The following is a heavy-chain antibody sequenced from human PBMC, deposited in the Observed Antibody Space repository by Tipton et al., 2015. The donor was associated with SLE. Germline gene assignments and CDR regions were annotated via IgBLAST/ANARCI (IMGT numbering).Heavy chain of an antibody. Sequence: TLSLTCTVSGGSISSSSYYWGWIRQPPGKGLEWIGYIYYSGSTNYNPSLKSRVTISVDTSKNQFSLKLSSVTAADTAVYYCARHSTMIVGEGFDYWGQGTLVTVSS. J-gene: IGHJ4*02. CDR1: GGSISSSSYY. CDR2: IYYSGST. D-gene: IGHD3-22*01. V-gene: IGHV4-61*05. CDR3: ARHSTMIVGEGFDY.